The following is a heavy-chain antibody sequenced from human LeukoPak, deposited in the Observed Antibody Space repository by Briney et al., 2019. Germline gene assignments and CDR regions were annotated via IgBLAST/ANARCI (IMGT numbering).Heavy chain of an antibody. CDR3: ATDYYDSSGYYTGSY. CDR1: GFTLSTYH. D-gene: IGHD3-22*01. CDR2: ISRSSTTI. V-gene: IGHV3-48*01. Sequence: GGSLRLSCAAASGFTLSTYHINWVRQAPGKGLEWVSYISRSSTTIYYADSVKGRFTISRDNAKNSLYLQMNSLRAEDTAVYHCATDYYDSSGYYTGSYWGQGTLVTVSS. J-gene: IGHJ4*02.